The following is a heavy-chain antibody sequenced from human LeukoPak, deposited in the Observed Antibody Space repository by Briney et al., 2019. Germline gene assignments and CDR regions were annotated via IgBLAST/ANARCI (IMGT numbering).Heavy chain of an antibody. CDR2: INGDGGST. CDR3: AKSPMVRGADPW. V-gene: IGHV3-23*01. D-gene: IGHD3-10*01. Sequence: GGSLRLSCAASGFTFSSYAMNWVRQAPGKGLEWVSSINGDGGSTYYADSVKGRFTISRDNSKNTLYLQMNSLRAEDTAVYYCAKSPMVRGADPWWGQGTLVTVSS. CDR1: GFTFSSYA. J-gene: IGHJ4*02.